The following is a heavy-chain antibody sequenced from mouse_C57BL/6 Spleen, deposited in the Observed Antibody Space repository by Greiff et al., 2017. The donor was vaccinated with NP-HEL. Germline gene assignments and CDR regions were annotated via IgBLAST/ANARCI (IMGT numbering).Heavy chain of an antibody. D-gene: IGHD2-2*01. CDR3: AREGYDGGYAMDY. V-gene: IGHV3-6*01. Sequence: VQLQQSGPGLVKPSQSLSLTCSVTGYSITSGYYWNWIRQFPGNKLEWMGYISYDGSNNYNPSLKNRISITRDTSKNQFFLKLNSVTTEDTATYYCAREGYDGGYAMDYWGQGTSVTVSS. CDR1: GYSITSGYY. J-gene: IGHJ4*01. CDR2: ISYDGSN.